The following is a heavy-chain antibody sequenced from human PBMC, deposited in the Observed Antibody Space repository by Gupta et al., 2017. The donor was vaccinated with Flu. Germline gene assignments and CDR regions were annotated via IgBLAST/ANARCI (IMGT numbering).Heavy chain of an antibody. CDR3: ARKGGGHCSGGTCYSFDY. V-gene: IGHV1-69*01. J-gene: IGHJ4*02. Sequence: GQGLEWMGGIIPVFGPTNYAQKFQGRVTITADESTSTAYMGLSSLRSEDTAVYYCARKGGGHCSGGTCYSFDYWGQGTLVTVSS. D-gene: IGHD2-15*01. CDR2: IIPVFGPT.